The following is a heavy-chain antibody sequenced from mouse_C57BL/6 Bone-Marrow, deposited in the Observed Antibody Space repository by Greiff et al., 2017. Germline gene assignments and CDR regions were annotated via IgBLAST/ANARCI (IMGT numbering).Heavy chain of an antibody. Sequence: EVLLVESGPGMVKPSQSLSLTCTVTGYSITSGYDWHWIRHFPGNKLEWMGYISYSGSTNYNSSLTSRISITHDTSKNHFFLKLNSVTTEDTATYYCTREQGVYSGFDVWGTGTTVTVSA. CDR1: GYSITSGYD. V-gene: IGHV3-1*01. CDR3: TREQGVYSGFDV. J-gene: IGHJ1*03. CDR2: ISYSGST. D-gene: IGHD2-1*01.